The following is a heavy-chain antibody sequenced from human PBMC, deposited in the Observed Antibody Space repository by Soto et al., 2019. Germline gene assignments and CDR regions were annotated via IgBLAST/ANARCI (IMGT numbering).Heavy chain of an antibody. CDR2: INHSGST. Sequence: SETLSFTCAVYGGSFSGYYWSWIRQPPGKGLEWIGEINHSGSTNYNPSLKSRVTISVDTSKNQFSLKLSSVTAADTAVYYCARQDIVLMVYAIRRVDAFDIWGQGTMVTVSS. V-gene: IGHV4-34*01. CDR3: ARQDIVLMVYAIRRVDAFDI. CDR1: GGSFSGYY. J-gene: IGHJ3*02. D-gene: IGHD2-8*01.